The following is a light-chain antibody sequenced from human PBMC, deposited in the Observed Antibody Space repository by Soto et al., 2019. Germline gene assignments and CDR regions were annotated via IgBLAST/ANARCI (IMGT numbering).Light chain of an antibody. J-gene: IGKJ2*01. CDR1: QSVRDN. CDR3: QQYKQWPPYT. CDR2: GAS. V-gene: IGKV3-15*01. Sequence: EIVMTQSPATLSVSPGERATLACRASQSVRDNLAWYQQRPGQAPRLLIYGASTRATGIPARFSGSGSGTEFTLTISSLQSEDSALYFCQQYKQWPPYTFGQWTKLEIK.